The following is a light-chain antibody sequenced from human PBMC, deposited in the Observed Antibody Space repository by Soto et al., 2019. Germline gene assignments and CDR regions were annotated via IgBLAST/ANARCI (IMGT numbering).Light chain of an antibody. CDR2: EVS. CDR1: SSDVGGYNY. J-gene: IGLJ2*01. CDR3: SSYTTSTSFIL. V-gene: IGLV2-14*01. Sequence: QSVLTQPRSVSGSPGQSVTISCTGTSSDVGGYNYVSWYQQHPGKAPKAMIYEVSSRPSGVSNRFSGSKSGNTASLTISGLQAEDEAYYYCSSYTTSTSFILFGGGTKLTVL.